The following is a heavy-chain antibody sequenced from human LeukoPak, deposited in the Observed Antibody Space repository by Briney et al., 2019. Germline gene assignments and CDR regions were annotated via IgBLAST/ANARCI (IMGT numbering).Heavy chain of an antibody. CDR2: ISYDGSNK. V-gene: IGHV3-30*18. CDR3: AKDRVVATAYEFDY. J-gene: IGHJ4*02. D-gene: IGHD5-12*01. Sequence: GGSLRLSCAASGFTFSSYGMHWVRQAPGKGLEWVAVISYDGSNKYYADSVKGRFTISRDNSKNTLYLQMNSLRAEVTAVYYCAKDRVVATAYEFDYWGQGTLVTVSS. CDR1: GFTFSSYG.